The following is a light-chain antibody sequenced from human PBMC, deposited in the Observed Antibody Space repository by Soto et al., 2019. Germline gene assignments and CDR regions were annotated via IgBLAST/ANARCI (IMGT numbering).Light chain of an antibody. CDR2: GAS. V-gene: IGKV3-20*01. Sequence: EIVLTQSPCTLSMSPGERATLSCRASQSVSSSYLAWYQQKPGQAPRLLIYGASSRATDIPDRFSGSGSGTDFTLTISRLEPEDFAVYYCQQYGSSPYTFGHGTKLEIK. CDR1: QSVSSSY. CDR3: QQYGSSPYT. J-gene: IGKJ2*01.